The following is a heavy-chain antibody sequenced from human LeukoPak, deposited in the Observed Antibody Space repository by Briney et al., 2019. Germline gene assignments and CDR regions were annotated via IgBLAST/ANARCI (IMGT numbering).Heavy chain of an antibody. Sequence: GGSLRLSCAASGFTFSSNDIHWVRQAPGKGLEWVVVISYDGGNKYYADSVKGRFAISRDNSKNTLYLQMNSLRAEDTAVYYCAKGTHYHDSSGYWGAFDIWGQGTMVTVSS. CDR1: GFTFSSND. D-gene: IGHD3-22*01. V-gene: IGHV3-30*18. J-gene: IGHJ3*02. CDR3: AKGTHYHDSSGYWGAFDI. CDR2: ISYDGGNK.